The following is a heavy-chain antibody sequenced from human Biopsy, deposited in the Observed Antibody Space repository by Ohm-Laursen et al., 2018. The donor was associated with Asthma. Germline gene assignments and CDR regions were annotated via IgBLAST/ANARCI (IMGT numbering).Heavy chain of an antibody. CDR2: ISVYNGNT. D-gene: IGHD3-10*01. J-gene: IGHJ6*02. CDR3: ARAVDYSHYYGIDV. Sequence: ASVTPSRQPSGYTFNSAGITWVRQAPGQGLEWMGWISVYNGNTKVAQKLQDRVTMITDTSTSTAYMELRSLRSDDTAVYFCARAVDYSHYYGIDVWGQGTTVTVS. CDR1: GYTFNSAG. V-gene: IGHV1-18*01.